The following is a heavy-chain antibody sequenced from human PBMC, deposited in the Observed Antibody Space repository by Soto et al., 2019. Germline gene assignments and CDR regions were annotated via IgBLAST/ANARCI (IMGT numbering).Heavy chain of an antibody. D-gene: IGHD4-17*01. J-gene: IGHJ4*02. CDR1: GDSVSSNSAA. CDR2: TYYRSKWYN. CDR3: AREEGTVTPFDY. Sequence: QVQLQQSGPGLVEPSQTLSLTCAISGDSVSSNSAAWNWIRQSPSRGLEWLGRTYYRSKWYNDYAVSVKSRITTNPDTSKNQFSLHLHSVTPEDTGVYYCAREEGTVTPFDYWGQGTLVTVSS. V-gene: IGHV6-1*01.